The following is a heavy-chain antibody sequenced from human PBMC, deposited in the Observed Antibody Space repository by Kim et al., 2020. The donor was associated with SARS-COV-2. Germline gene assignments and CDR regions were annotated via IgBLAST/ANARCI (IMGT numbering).Heavy chain of an antibody. D-gene: IGHD3-10*01. V-gene: IGHV4-59*08. CDR3: AGTVRGANFDY. CDR2: IYYSGSA. CDR1: GVSISSYY. J-gene: IGHJ4*02. Sequence: SETLSLTCSVSGVSISSYYWSWIRQPPGKGLEWIGYIYYSGSANYNPSLRSRVTISVDTSKNQVSLKLSSVTAADTAVYYCAGTVRGANFDYWGRGALVTVSS.